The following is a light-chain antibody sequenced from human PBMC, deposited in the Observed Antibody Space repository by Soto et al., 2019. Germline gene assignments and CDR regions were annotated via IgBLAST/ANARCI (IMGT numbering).Light chain of an antibody. CDR1: QSITGF. V-gene: IGKV1-39*01. CDR3: QHTHSSPGT. CDR2: TTS. Sequence: DIQMTQSPASLSASVGDRVTITCRASQSITGFLNWYHQRPGKAPNLLIHTTSSLETGVPSRFSGSGSGTDFTLTVSSLQPEDVGTYYCQHTHSSPGTFGQGTKVEIK. J-gene: IGKJ1*01.